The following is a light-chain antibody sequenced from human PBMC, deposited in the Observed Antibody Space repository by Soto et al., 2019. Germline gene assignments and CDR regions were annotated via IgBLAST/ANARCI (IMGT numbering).Light chain of an antibody. Sequence: QSVLTQSPSASASLGASVKLTCTLSSEHSTYAIAWHQQQPEKGPRYLMKLNSDGSHSKGDGIPDRFSGSSSGAERYLTISSLQSEDEADYYCQTWGTGIRVFGGGTKLTVL. V-gene: IGLV4-69*01. CDR1: SEHSTYA. CDR2: LNSDGSH. J-gene: IGLJ3*02. CDR3: QTWGTGIRV.